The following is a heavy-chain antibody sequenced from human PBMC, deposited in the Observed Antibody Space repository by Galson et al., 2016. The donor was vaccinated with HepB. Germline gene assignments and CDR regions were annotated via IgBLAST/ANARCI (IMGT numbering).Heavy chain of an antibody. CDR2: INAGNGDT. Sequence: SVKVSCKASGYTFSAYVMHWVRQAPGQRLEWMGWINAGNGDTKYSQKFQGRVTISGDTSASTAYMELSSLTSEDTAVYYCALGPSDYCDRWGQGTLVTVSS. V-gene: IGHV1-3*01. CDR3: ALGPSDYCDR. D-gene: IGHD7-27*01. J-gene: IGHJ4*02. CDR1: GYTFSAYV.